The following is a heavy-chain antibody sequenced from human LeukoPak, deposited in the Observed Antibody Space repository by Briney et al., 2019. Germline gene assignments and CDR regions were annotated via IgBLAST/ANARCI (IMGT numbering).Heavy chain of an antibody. CDR2: ISAYNGNT. CDR3: ASLWFGEYYYGMDV. V-gene: IGHV1-18*04. CDR1: GYTFIGYY. J-gene: IGHJ6*02. Sequence: ASVKVSCKASGYTFIGYYMHWVRQAPGQGLEWMGWISAYNGNTNYAQKLQGRVTMTTDTSTSTAYMELRSLRSDDTAVYYCASLWFGEYYYGMDVWGQGTTVTVSS. D-gene: IGHD3-10*01.